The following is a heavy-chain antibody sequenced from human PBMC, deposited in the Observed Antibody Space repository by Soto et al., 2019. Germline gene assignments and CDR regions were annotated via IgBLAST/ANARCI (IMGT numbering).Heavy chain of an antibody. CDR2: ISYDGSNK. CDR3: AKDFEDSENEKYYYYYGMDV. Sequence: GGSLRLSCAASGFTFSSYAMHWVRQAPGKGLEWVAVISYDGSNKYYADSVKGRFTISRDNSKNTLYLQMNSLRAEDTAVYYCAKDFEDSENEKYYYYYGMDVWGQGTTVTVSS. D-gene: IGHD1-1*01. J-gene: IGHJ6*02. V-gene: IGHV3-30-3*01. CDR1: GFTFSSYA.